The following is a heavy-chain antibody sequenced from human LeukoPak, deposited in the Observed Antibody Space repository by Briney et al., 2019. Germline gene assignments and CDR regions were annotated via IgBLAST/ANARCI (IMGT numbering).Heavy chain of an antibody. CDR3: AREVRRQLAAHLGDFDY. CDR1: SGSISGSY. CDR2: ISYRGST. D-gene: IGHD6-6*01. J-gene: IGHJ4*02. V-gene: IGHV4-59*12. Sequence: PSETLSLTCTVSSGSISGSYWSWIRQPPGKGLEWIGYISYRGSTNYNPSLKSRVTISVDTSKNQFSLKPSSVTAADTAVYYCAREVRRQLAAHLGDFDYWGQGTLVTVSS.